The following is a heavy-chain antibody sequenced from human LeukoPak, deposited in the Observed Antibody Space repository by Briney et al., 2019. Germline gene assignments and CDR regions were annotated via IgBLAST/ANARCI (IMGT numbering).Heavy chain of an antibody. D-gene: IGHD6-19*01. CDR2: IYYSGST. Sequence: SETLSLTCTVSGGSISSYYWSWIRQPPGKGLEWIGYIYYSGSTNYNPSLKSRVTISVDTSKNQFSLKLSSVTAADTAVYYCARVPYSSGWYPYYFDYWGQGTLVTVSS. CDR3: ARVPYSSGWYPYYFDY. CDR1: GGSISSYY. V-gene: IGHV4-59*01. J-gene: IGHJ4*02.